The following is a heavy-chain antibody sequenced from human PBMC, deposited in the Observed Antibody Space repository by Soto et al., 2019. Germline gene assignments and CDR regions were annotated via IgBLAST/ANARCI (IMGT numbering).Heavy chain of an antibody. D-gene: IGHD3-10*01. CDR2: ISYDGSNK. CDR3: AALGSGSSRGEFEY. V-gene: IGHV3-30*03. Sequence: GGSLRLSCAASGFTFSSYGMHWVRQAPGKGLEWVAVISYDGSNKYYADSVKGRFTISRDNSKNTLYLQMNSLRAEDTAVYYCAALGSGSSRGEFEYWCQG. J-gene: IGHJ4*02. CDR1: GFTFSSYG.